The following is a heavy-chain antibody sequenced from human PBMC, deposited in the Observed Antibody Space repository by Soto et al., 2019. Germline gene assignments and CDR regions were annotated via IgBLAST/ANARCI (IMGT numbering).Heavy chain of an antibody. CDR2: INAGNGNT. CDR1: GYTFTSYA. CDR3: ARDTPMVRGVSFGY. Sequence: ASVKVSCKASGYTFTSYAMHWVRPAPGQRLEWMGWINAGNGNTKYSQKFQGRVTITRDTSASTAYMELSSLRSEDTAVYYCARDTPMVRGVSFGYWGQGTLVTVSS. J-gene: IGHJ4*02. V-gene: IGHV1-3*01. D-gene: IGHD3-10*01.